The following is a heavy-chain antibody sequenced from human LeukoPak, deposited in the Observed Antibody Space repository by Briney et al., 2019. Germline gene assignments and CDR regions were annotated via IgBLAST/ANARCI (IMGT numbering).Heavy chain of an antibody. V-gene: IGHV3-7*03. J-gene: IGHJ4*02. D-gene: IGHD5-18*01. Sequence: GGSLRLSCAASGFTFSTYWMTWFRQAPGKGLEWVANIKQDGSEKYYADSVKGRFTISRDNAKNSLYLQMNSLRAEDTALYYCAKGDTAMVTVGYWGQGTLVTVSS. CDR3: AKGDTAMVTVGY. CDR2: IKQDGSEK. CDR1: GFTFSTYW.